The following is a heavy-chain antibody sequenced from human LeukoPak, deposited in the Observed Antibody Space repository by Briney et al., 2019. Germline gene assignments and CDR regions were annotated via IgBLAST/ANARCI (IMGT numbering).Heavy chain of an antibody. CDR3: ARAAKNRKFYYGSGSYYKGGVYFDY. V-gene: IGHV1-46*01. CDR2: INPSDGAT. Sequence: ASVKVSCKASGYTFTMYYIHWVRQAPGQGLEWMGMINPSDGATTYAQRFQGRVTITTDESTSTAYMELSSLRSEDTAVYYCARAAKNRKFYYGSGSYYKGGVYFDYWGQGTLVTVSS. CDR1: GYTFTMYY. D-gene: IGHD3-10*01. J-gene: IGHJ4*02.